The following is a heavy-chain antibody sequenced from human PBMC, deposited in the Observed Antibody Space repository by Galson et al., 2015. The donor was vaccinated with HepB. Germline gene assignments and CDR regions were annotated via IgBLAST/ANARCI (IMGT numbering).Heavy chain of an antibody. Sequence: SVKVSCKASGYTFTDNGVSWVRQAPGQGLEWMGWISTNSGNTIYAPKLQGRLTMTTDTSASTAFLELRALRSDDTAVYYCARDRSHSFDYWGQGTLVTVPS. V-gene: IGHV1-18*04. CDR2: ISTNSGNT. J-gene: IGHJ4*02. CDR3: ARDRSHSFDY. CDR1: GYTFTDNG.